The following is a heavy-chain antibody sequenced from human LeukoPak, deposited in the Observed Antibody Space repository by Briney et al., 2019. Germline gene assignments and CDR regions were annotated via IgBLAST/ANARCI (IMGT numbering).Heavy chain of an antibody. J-gene: IGHJ4*02. V-gene: IGHV4-38-2*02. Sequence: SETLSLTCTVSGYSISNAYYWGWIRQPPGKGLEWIGSIYHSGSTYYNPSLKSRVTISVDTSKNQFSLKVRSVTAADTAVYYCARAARVWELLGYYFDHWGQGTLVTVSS. CDR3: ARAARVWELLGYYFDH. CDR2: IYHSGST. CDR1: GYSISNAYY. D-gene: IGHD1-26*01.